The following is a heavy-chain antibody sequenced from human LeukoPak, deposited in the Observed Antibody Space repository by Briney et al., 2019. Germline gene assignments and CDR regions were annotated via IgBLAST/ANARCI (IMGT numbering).Heavy chain of an antibody. CDR1: GFTFSSYA. D-gene: IGHD5-24*01. J-gene: IGHJ4*02. V-gene: IGHV3-23*01. CDR2: FSGSGGDT. Sequence: GGSLRLSCAASGFTFSSYAMSWVRQAPGKGLEWVSAFSGSGGDTYYADSVKGRFTISRDNPKNTLYLQMNSLRAEDTAVYYCAKSGYNRFDYWGQGPRSPSPQ. CDR3: AKSGYNRFDY.